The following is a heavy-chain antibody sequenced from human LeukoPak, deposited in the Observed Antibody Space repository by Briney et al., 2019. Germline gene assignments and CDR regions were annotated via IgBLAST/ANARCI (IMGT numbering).Heavy chain of an antibody. CDR3: ARTHYGDYNWFDP. V-gene: IGHV4-61*01. CDR1: GDSVSSDSYY. Sequence: SETLSLTCKVSGDSVSSDSYYWSWIRQPPGQGLEWIGYIHNSGSTKYNASLKSRLTISVDTSKNQFSLEVTSVTAADTAVYYCARTHYGDYNWFDPWGQGTLVTVSS. CDR2: IHNSGST. J-gene: IGHJ5*02. D-gene: IGHD4-17*01.